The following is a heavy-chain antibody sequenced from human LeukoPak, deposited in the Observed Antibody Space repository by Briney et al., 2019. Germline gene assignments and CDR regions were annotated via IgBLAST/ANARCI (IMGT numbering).Heavy chain of an antibody. D-gene: IGHD4-11*01. V-gene: IGHV4-39*02. CDR2: IYYSGST. Sequence: SETLSLTCTVSGGSISSSSYYWGWIRQPPGKGLEWIGSIYYSGSTYYNPSLKSRVTISVDTSKSQFSLKLSSVTAADTAVYYCAREGVSTVTTLDSYYYYMDVWGKGTTVTVSS. J-gene: IGHJ6*03. CDR1: GGSISSSSYY. CDR3: AREGVSTVTTLDSYYYYMDV.